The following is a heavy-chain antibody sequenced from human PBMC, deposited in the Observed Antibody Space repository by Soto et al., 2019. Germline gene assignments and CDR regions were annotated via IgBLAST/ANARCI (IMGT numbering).Heavy chain of an antibody. D-gene: IGHD3-16*01. CDR1: GFAFNNYW. Sequence: EVQLVESGGGLVQPGGSLRLSCADSGFAFNNYWMSWVRQAPVKGLEWVATIKQDGSEKYYVDSVKGRFTISRDNPKDSLFLQINTLRYEGTGMYYNAKNMFTIGGINFHWGEGYLKPVSS. CDR3: AKNMFTIGGINFH. V-gene: IGHV3-7*01. J-gene: IGHJ4*02. CDR2: IKQDGSEK.